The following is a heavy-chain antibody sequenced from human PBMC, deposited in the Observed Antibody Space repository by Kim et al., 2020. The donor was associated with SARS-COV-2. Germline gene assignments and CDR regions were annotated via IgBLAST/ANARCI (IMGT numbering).Heavy chain of an antibody. CDR3: GRHRGYCSGGSCFFDY. V-gene: IGHV4-39*01. CDR1: GDSIRSSSNY. J-gene: IGHJ4*02. CDR2: IYYSGST. D-gene: IGHD2-15*01. Sequence: SETLSLTCTVSGDSIRSSSNYWVWIRQPPGKGLEWIGSIYYSGSTYYNPYLKSRVTISVDTSKNQFSLKLSSVTAADTAVYYCGRHRGYCSGGSCFFDYWGQGTLVTVSS.